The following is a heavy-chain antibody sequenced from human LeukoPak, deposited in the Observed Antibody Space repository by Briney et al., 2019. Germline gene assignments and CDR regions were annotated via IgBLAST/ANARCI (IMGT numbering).Heavy chain of an antibody. Sequence: GSSVKVSCKASGGTFSSYAISWVRQAPGQGLEWMGGIIPIFGTANYAQKFQGRVTITADKSTSTAYMELSSLRSEDTAVYYCARDPYSSSWYVGYFQHWGQGTLVTVSS. CDR3: ARDPYSSSWYVGYFQH. V-gene: IGHV1-69*06. CDR1: GGTFSSYA. CDR2: IIPIFGTA. D-gene: IGHD6-13*01. J-gene: IGHJ1*01.